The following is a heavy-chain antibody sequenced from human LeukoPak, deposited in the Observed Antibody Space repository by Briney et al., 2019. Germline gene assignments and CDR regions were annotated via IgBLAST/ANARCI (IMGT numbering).Heavy chain of an antibody. CDR3: ARASSYYDILTGPLAVGYMDV. CDR1: GGSFSGYY. D-gene: IGHD3-9*01. J-gene: IGHJ6*03. CDR2: INHSGST. V-gene: IGHV4-34*01. Sequence: KPSETLSLTCAVYGGSFSGYYWSWIRQPPGKGLEWVGEINHSGSTNYNPSLKSRATISVDTSKNQFSLELRSVTAADTAVYYCARASSYYDILTGPLAVGYMDVWGKGTTVTVSS.